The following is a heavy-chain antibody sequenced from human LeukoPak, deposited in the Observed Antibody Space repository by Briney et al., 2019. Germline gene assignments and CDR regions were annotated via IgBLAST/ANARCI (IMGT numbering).Heavy chain of an antibody. D-gene: IGHD3-22*01. CDR3: AKEHYYDSSGSWYFDL. V-gene: IGHV3-30*18. CDR1: GFTFSSYG. Sequence: GGSLRLSCAAPGFTFSSYGMHWVRQAPGKGLEWVAVISYDGSNKYYADSVKGRFTISRDNSKNTLYLQMNSLRAEDTAVYYCAKEHYYDSSGSWYFDLWGRGTLVTVSS. J-gene: IGHJ2*01. CDR2: ISYDGSNK.